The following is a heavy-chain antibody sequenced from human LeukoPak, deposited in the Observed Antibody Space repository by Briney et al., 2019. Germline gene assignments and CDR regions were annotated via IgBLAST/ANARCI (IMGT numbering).Heavy chain of an antibody. CDR1: GYTFTGYY. Sequence: GASVKVSCKASGYTFTGYYMHWVRQAPGQGLEWMGWFNPNSGGTNYAQKFQDRVTMTRDTSISTAYMELSRLRSDDTAVYYCARVGISTVMYYYYMDVWGKGSTVTDS. J-gene: IGHJ6*03. D-gene: IGHD4-17*01. CDR3: ARVGISTVMYYYYMDV. CDR2: FNPNSGGT. V-gene: IGHV1-2*02.